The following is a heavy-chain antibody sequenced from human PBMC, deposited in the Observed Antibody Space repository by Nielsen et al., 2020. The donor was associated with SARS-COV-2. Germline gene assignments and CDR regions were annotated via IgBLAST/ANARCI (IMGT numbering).Heavy chain of an antibody. CDR3: ARGGMITCGGVIVFRDVY. D-gene: IGHD3-16*02. CDR2: STISGSTI. Sequence: WLRQPPGKGLEWVSDSTISGSTIYYADSVKGRFTISRDNAKNSLYLQMNSLRAEATAVYYCARGGMITCGGVIVFRDVYWGQGTLVTVSS. J-gene: IGHJ4*02. V-gene: IGHV3-48*03.